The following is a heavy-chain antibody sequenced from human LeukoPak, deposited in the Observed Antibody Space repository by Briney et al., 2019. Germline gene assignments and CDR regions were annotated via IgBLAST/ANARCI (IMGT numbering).Heavy chain of an antibody. CDR2: IYDSGST. V-gene: IGHV4-59*05. J-gene: IGHJ5*02. CDR3: ARHYGP. D-gene: IGHD3-16*01. Sequence: SETLSLTCTVSGGSISSYYWTWIRQPPGKGLEWIGSIYDSGSTYYNPSLKSRVTISVDTSKNQFSLKLNSVTAADTAVYYCARHYGPWGQGTLVTVSS. CDR1: GGSISSYY.